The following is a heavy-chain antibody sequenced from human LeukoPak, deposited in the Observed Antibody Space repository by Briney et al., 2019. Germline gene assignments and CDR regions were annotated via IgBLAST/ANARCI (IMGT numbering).Heavy chain of an antibody. D-gene: IGHD3-22*01. CDR1: GGSISSYY. V-gene: IGHV4-59*01. CDR3: ARQSISGSSLSYFDY. Sequence: SETLSLTCTVSGGSISSYYWSWIRQPPGKGLEWIGNIYDCGSTNYNPSLKSRVTISVDTSKNQCSLKLSSVTAADTAVYYCARQSISGSSLSYFDYWGQGTLV. J-gene: IGHJ4*02. CDR2: IYDCGST.